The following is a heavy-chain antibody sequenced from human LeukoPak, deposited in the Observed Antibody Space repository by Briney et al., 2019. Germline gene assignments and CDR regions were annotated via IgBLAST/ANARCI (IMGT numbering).Heavy chain of an antibody. CDR2: IYTSGST. V-gene: IGHV4-4*07. Sequence: SETLSLTCTVSGGSISSYYWSWIRQPAGKGLEWIGRIYTSGSTNYNPSLKSRVTMSVDTSKNQFSLKLSSVTAADTAVYYCARLYSSYLNDAFDIWGQGTMVTVSS. CDR3: ARLYSSYLNDAFDI. D-gene: IGHD6-6*01. CDR1: GGSISSYY. J-gene: IGHJ3*02.